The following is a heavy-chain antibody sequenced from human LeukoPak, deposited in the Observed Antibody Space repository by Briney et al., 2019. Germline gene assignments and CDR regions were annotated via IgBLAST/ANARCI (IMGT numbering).Heavy chain of an antibody. CDR3: AKDPLFTMVRGVIKDY. CDR2: ISGSGGST. Sequence: GGSLRLSCAASGFTFSSYAMNWVRQAPGKGLEWVSAISGSGGSTYYADSVKGRFTISRDNSKNTLYLQMNSLRAEDTAVYYCAKDPLFTMVRGVIKDYWGQGTLVTVSS. V-gene: IGHV3-23*01. D-gene: IGHD3-10*01. CDR1: GFTFSSYA. J-gene: IGHJ4*02.